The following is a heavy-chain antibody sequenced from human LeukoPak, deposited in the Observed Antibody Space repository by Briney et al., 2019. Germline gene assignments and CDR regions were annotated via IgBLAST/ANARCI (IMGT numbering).Heavy chain of an antibody. V-gene: IGHV3-48*03. CDR3: ARDSGHCSGGSCYGFYYYGMDV. J-gene: IGHJ6*02. D-gene: IGHD2-15*01. CDR2: ISSSGSTI. CDR1: GFTFSSYE. Sequence: GGSLRLSCAASGFTFSSYEMNWVRQAPGKGPEWVSYISSSGSTIYYADSVKGRFTISRDNAKNSLYLQMNSLRAEDTAVYYCARDSGHCSGGSCYGFYYYGMDVWGQGTTVTVSS.